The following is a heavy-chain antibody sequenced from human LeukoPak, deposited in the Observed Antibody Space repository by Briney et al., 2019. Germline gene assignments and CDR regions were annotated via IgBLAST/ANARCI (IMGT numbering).Heavy chain of an antibody. CDR2: IWYDGSNK. D-gene: IGHD3-10*01. V-gene: IGHV3-33*01. J-gene: IGHJ6*02. CDR3: ARDRGSGYYYYYYGMDV. CDR1: GFTFSSYG. Sequence: GGSLRLSCAASGFTFSSYGMHWVRQAPGKGLEWVAVIWYDGSNKYYADSVKGRFTISRDNSKNTLYLQMNSLRAEDTAVYYCARDRGSGYYYYYYGMDVWGQGTTVTLSS.